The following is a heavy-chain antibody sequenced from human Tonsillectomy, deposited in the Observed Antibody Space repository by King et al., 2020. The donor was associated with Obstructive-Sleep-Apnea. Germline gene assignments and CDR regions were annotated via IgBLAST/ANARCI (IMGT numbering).Heavy chain of an antibody. J-gene: IGHJ4*02. D-gene: IGHD6-6*01. Sequence: VQLVESGGGLVQPGGSLRLSCVAAGFTFTNFWMIWVRQAPGKGLDGWANIQQDGSEKGYVVSVKGRFTSSRDNAQNSLYLQMNSLRAEDTAVYYCARVSGGSSSFRANDYWGQGTLVTVSS. CDR2: IQQDGSEK. CDR3: ARVSGGSSSFRANDY. V-gene: IGHV3-7*03. CDR1: GFTFTNFW.